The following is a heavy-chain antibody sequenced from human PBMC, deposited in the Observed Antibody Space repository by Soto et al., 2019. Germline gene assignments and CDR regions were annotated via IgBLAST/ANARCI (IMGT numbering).Heavy chain of an antibody. J-gene: IGHJ6*03. V-gene: IGHV3-66*01. CDR3: TRGDVPCSGESCYGVPRDI. CDR1: GFTVSSNY. CDR2: IGSGGST. D-gene: IGHD2-15*01. Sequence: EVQVVESGGGLVQPGGSLRPYCAASGFTVSSNYMSWVRQAPGKGPGWVSVIGSGGSTFYADSGKGRFTISRDNSKNTLYLQMSSLRVEDTAMYYCTRGDVPCSGESCYGVPRDIWGSGPTSPFSS.